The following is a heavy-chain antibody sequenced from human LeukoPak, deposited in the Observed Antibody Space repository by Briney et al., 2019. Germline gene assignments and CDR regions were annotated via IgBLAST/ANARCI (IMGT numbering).Heavy chain of an antibody. V-gene: IGHV3-53*01. CDR3: ERDREMALGY. Sequence: PGGSLRLSCAASGFTVSSNYMSWVRQAPGKGLEWVSVIYSGGSTYYADSVKGRFTISRDNSKNTLYLQMNSLRAEDTAVYYCERDREMALGYWGQGTLVTVSS. J-gene: IGHJ4*02. D-gene: IGHD5-24*01. CDR2: IYSGGST. CDR1: GFTVSSNY.